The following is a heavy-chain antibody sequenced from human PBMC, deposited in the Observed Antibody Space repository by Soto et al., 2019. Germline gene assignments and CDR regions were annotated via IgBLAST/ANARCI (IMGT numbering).Heavy chain of an antibody. CDR3: ARDRGYSSPIAYGMDV. CDR2: ISAYNGNT. D-gene: IGHD6-13*01. CDR1: GYTFTSYG. Sequence: QVQLVQSGAEVKKPGASVKVSCKASGYTFTSYGISWVRQAPGQGLEWMGWISAYNGNTNYAQKLQGRVTMTTDTSTSTAYTELGSLRSDDTAVYYCARDRGYSSPIAYGMDVWGQGTTVTVSS. J-gene: IGHJ6*02. V-gene: IGHV1-18*01.